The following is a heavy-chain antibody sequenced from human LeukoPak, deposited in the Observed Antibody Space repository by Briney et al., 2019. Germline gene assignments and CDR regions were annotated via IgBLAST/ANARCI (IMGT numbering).Heavy chain of an antibody. CDR2: IYHSGST. D-gene: IGHD2-2*01. CDR1: GYSISSGYY. J-gene: IGHJ3*01. V-gene: IGHV4-38-2*02. Sequence: PSETLSLTCTVSGYSISSGYYCGWIRQPPGKGLEWIGSIYHSGSTYYNPSLKSRVTISVDTSKNQFSLKLSSVTAADTAVYYCARASIVVLPAAWGQGTMVTVSS. CDR3: ARASIVVLPAA.